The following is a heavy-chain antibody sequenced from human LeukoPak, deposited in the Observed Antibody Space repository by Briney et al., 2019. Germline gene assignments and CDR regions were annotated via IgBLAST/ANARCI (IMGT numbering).Heavy chain of an antibody. CDR1: GYSISSGYY. CDR2: IYHSGST. D-gene: IGHD5-24*01. V-gene: IGHV4-38-2*02. Sequence: PSETLSLTCTVSGYSISSGYYWGWIRQPPGKGLEWIGSIYHSGSTYYNPSLKSRVTISVDTSKNQFSLKLSSVTAADTAVYYCARVGGGYNFWNAFDIWGQGTKVTVSS. CDR3: ARVGGGYNFWNAFDI. J-gene: IGHJ3*02.